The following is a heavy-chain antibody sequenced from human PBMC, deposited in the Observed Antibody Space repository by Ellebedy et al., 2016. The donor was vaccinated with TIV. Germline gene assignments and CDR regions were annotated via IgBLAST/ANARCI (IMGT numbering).Heavy chain of an antibody. Sequence: SETLSLTCTVSGGSISSYYWSWIRQPPGKGLEWIGYIYYSGSTNYNPSLKSRVTISVDTSKNQFSLKLSSVTAADTAVYYCARFKYYYESSGYSHDAFNIWGQGTMVTVSS. D-gene: IGHD3-22*01. V-gene: IGHV4-59*01. J-gene: IGHJ3*02. CDR3: ARFKYYYESSGYSHDAFNI. CDR1: GGSISSYY. CDR2: IYYSGST.